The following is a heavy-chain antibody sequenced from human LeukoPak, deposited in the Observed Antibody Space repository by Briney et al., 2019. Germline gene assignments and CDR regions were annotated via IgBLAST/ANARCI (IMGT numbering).Heavy chain of an antibody. CDR2: INWNGGYT. Sequence: PGGSLRLSCAASGFTFNDYGMSWVRQGPGKELEWVSGINWNGGYTAYADSVKGRFTISRDNAKNSLYLQMNSLTAGDTALYYCARNYYDSSVASDYWGQGTLVTVSS. J-gene: IGHJ4*02. D-gene: IGHD3-22*01. V-gene: IGHV3-20*04. CDR3: ARNYYDSSVASDY. CDR1: GFTFNDYG.